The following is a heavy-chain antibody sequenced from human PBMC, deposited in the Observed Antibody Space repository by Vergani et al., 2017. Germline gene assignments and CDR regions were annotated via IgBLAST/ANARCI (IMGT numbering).Heavy chain of an antibody. CDR1: GGSMTSDVYY. D-gene: IGHD2-21*02. CDR3: ARGDGDCVAWRTFDI. CDR2: IYYYSGTT. Sequence: QVQLQESGPGLVEPSQTLSLTCSVSGGSMTSDVYYWSWIRQAPGKGLEWIGYIYYYSGTTHYSPSLKSRVSISLDTSTNQVSLQLTSVTAADTAVYYCARGDGDCVAWRTFDIWGQGTMVTVSS. V-gene: IGHV4-30-4*01. J-gene: IGHJ3*02.